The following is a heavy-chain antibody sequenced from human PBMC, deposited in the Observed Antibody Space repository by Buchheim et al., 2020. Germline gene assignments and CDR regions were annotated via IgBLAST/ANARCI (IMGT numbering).Heavy chain of an antibody. CDR3: AKRSMQMATIFFGDFDY. Sequence: EVQLLESGGGLVQPGGSLRLSCAASGFTFSAYAMSWVRQAPGKGLEWVSSISASGDTTYYADSVKGRFTIPRNSLKNTVDLQMNSLRAEDTAVYYCAKRSMQMATIFFGDFDYWGQGIL. V-gene: IGHV3-23*01. CDR2: ISASGDTT. D-gene: IGHD5-24*01. CDR1: GFTFSAYA. J-gene: IGHJ4*02.